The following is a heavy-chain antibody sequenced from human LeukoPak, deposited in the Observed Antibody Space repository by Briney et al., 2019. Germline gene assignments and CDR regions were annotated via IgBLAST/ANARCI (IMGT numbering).Heavy chain of an antibody. V-gene: IGHV3-21*01. J-gene: IGHJ4*02. CDR1: GFTFSTYN. CDR3: ARDLSGSYMSDY. D-gene: IGHD3-10*01. CDR2: ITSSSNYM. Sequence: GGSLRLSCAASGFTFSTYNMNWVRQAPGKGLEWVSSITSSSNYMVYADSVKGRFTISRDNAKNSLYLQMNSLTDEDTAVYYCARDLSGSYMSDYWGQGTLVTVSS.